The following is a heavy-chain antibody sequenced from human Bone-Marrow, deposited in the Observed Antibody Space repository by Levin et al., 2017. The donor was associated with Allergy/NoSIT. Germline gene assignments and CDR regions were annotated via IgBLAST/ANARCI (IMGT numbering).Heavy chain of an antibody. CDR3: VRKNIGSYREYFDC. Sequence: PAGGSLRLSCAASGFTFNNYGMTWVRQAPGKGLEWVSAISGTGGSTYYAGSVKGRFTISRDNSKNTLYLQMNSLRDEDTAIYYCVRKNIGSYREYFDCWGQGTLVTVSS. J-gene: IGHJ4*02. V-gene: IGHV3-23*01. CDR2: ISGTGGST. D-gene: IGHD1-26*01. CDR1: GFTFNNYG.